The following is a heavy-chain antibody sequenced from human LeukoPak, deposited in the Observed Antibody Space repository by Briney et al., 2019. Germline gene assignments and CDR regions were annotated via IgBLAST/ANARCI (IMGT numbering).Heavy chain of an antibody. V-gene: IGHV4-59*12. Sequence: PSETLSLTCTVSGGSISSYYWSWIRQPPGKGLEWIGYIYYSGSTNYNPSLKSRVTMSVDTSKNQFSLKLSSVTAADTAVYYCARSGYYYGSGSFNWFDPWGQGTLVTVSS. D-gene: IGHD3-10*01. CDR1: GGSISSYY. J-gene: IGHJ5*02. CDR2: IYYSGST. CDR3: ARSGYYYGSGSFNWFDP.